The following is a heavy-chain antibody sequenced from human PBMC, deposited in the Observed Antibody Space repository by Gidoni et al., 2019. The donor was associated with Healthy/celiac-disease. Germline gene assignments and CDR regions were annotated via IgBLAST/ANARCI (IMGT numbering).Heavy chain of an antibody. CDR1: GRYYSGYY. V-gene: IGHV4-34*01. Sequence: QVQLQQWGAGLLKPSETLSLTCADDGRYYSGYYWRWLRQPPGQWLEWHGEINPSGSTNYDPSLKSRVTISVDTSKNQFSLKLSSVSAADTAVYSCARDAPYSSGWYTSQRNRCGFDYWGQGTLVTVSS. D-gene: IGHD6-19*01. J-gene: IGHJ4*02. CDR2: INPSGST. CDR3: ARDAPYSSGWYTSQRNRCGFDY.